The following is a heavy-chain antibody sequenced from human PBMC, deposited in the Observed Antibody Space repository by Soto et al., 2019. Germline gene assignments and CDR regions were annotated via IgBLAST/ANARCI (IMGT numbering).Heavy chain of an antibody. CDR2: IYHSGST. D-gene: IGHD6-6*01. CDR1: GGSISSGGYS. Sequence: SETLSLTCAVSGGSISSGGYSWSWIRQPPGKGLEWIGYIYHSGSTYYNPFLKSRVTISVDRSKNQFSLKLSSVTAADTAVYYCARDPVGSSSGWFDPWGQGTLVTVSS. CDR3: ARDPVGSSSGWFDP. J-gene: IGHJ5*02. V-gene: IGHV4-30-2*01.